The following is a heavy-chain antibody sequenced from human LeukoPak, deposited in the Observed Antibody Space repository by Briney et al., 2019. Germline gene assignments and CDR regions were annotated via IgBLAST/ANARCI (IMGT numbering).Heavy chain of an antibody. D-gene: IGHD3-3*01. J-gene: IGHJ3*02. Sequence: ASVKVSCKASGYTFTSYDINWVRQATGQGLEWMGWMNPNSGNTGYAQKFKGRVTMTRNTSISTAYMELSSLRSEDTAVYYCARGQVGGYDFWSGYYTVDAFDIWGQGTMVTVSS. CDR1: GYTFTSYD. CDR3: ARGQVGGYDFWSGYYTVDAFDI. V-gene: IGHV1-8*01. CDR2: MNPNSGNT.